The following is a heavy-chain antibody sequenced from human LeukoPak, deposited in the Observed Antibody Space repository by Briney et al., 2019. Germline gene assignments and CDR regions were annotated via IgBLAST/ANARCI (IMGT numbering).Heavy chain of an antibody. V-gene: IGHV1-18*01. J-gene: IGHJ4*02. CDR2: ISAYNGNT. CDR3: ARDSILYGDYPFREADY. CDR1: GYTFTSYG. D-gene: IGHD4-17*01. Sequence: ASVKVSCKASGYTFTSYGISWVRQAPGQRLEWMGWISAYNGNTNYAQKLQGRVTMTTDTSTSTAYMELRSLRSDDTAVYYCARDSILYGDYPFREADYWGQGTLVTVSS.